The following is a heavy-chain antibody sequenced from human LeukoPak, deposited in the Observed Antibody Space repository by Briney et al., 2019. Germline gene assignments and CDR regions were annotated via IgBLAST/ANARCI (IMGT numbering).Heavy chain of an antibody. V-gene: IGHV4-34*01. CDR2: INHSGST. CDR1: GGSFSGYY. J-gene: IGHJ6*03. Sequence: PSETLSLTCAVYGGSFSGYYWSWIRQPPGKGLEWIGEINHSGSTNYNPSLKSRVTISVDTSKNQFSLKLSSVTAADTAVYYCARAALHPDMAVAGTYYYYYMDVWGKGTTVTVSS. D-gene: IGHD6-19*01. CDR3: ARAALHPDMAVAGTYYYYYMDV.